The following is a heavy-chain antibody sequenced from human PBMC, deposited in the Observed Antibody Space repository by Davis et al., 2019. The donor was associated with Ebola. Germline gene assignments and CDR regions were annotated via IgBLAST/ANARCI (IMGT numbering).Heavy chain of an antibody. CDR3: ARAQFPTTSDH. CDR2: INPHNGNT. D-gene: IGHD1-1*01. J-gene: IGHJ4*02. CDR1: GYTFTNYG. Sequence: AASVKVSCKASGYTFTNYGITWVRQAPGQGLEWMGWINPHNGNTHYAQNVQGRVIMTTDTATTTAYMEVGGLRSDDTAVYYCARAQFPTTSDHWGQGTLVTVSS. V-gene: IGHV1-18*04.